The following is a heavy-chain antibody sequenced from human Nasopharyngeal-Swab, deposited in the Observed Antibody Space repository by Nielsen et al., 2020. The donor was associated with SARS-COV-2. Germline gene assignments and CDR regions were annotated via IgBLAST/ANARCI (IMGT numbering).Heavy chain of an antibody. J-gene: IGHJ4*02. CDR3: ARGGLYSNYLFDY. CDR2: INGDGSST. D-gene: IGHD4-11*01. CDR1: GFTFSSYW. V-gene: IGHV3-74*01. Sequence: GESLKISCAASGFTFSSYWMHWVRQAPGKGLVWVSRINGDGSSTTYADSVRGRFTISSDNAKNMLYLQLNSLRAGDTAVYYCARGGLYSNYLFDYWGQGTLVTVSS.